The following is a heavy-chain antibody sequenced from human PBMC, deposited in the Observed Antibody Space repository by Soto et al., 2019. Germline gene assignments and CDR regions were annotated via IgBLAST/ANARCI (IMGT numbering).Heavy chain of an antibody. CDR3: ATPGPDFWSGYPLSY. Sequence: GEPLKISCKGSGYSFTSYWIGWVRQMPGKGLEWMGIIYPGDSDTRYSPSFQGQVTISADKSISTAYLQWSSLKASDTAMYYCATPGPDFWSGYPLSYWGRGTLVTVSS. D-gene: IGHD3-3*01. V-gene: IGHV5-51*01. CDR1: GYSFTSYW. J-gene: IGHJ4*02. CDR2: IYPGDSDT.